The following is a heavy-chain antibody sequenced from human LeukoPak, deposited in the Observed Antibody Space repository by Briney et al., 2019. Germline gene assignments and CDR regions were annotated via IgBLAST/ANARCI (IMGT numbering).Heavy chain of an antibody. J-gene: IGHJ4*02. CDR3: ARISGLGAREYLDH. D-gene: IGHD2/OR15-2a*01. CDR1: GFTFSGYS. CDR2: ISASSSSI. Sequence: GGSLRLSCAASGFTFSGYSMNWVRQAVGKGLEWVSYISASSSSIYYADYVKGRFTISRDNAKNSVYMQMNSLRDEDTAVYYCARISGLGAREYLDHWGQGTLVTVSS. V-gene: IGHV3-48*02.